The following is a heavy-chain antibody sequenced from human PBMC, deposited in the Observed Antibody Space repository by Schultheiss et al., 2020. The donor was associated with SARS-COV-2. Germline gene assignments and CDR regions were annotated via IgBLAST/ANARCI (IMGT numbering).Heavy chain of an antibody. CDR2: INPNSGGT. D-gene: IGHD3-22*01. CDR1: GYTFTGYY. Sequence: ASVKVSCKASGYTFTGYYMHWVRQAPGQGLEWMGRINPNSGGTNYAQKFQGRVTMTRDTSISTAYMELSSLRSEDTAVYYCARGDSSGYYPHFDYWGQGTLVTVSS. V-gene: IGHV1-2*06. CDR3: ARGDSSGYYPHFDY. J-gene: IGHJ4*02.